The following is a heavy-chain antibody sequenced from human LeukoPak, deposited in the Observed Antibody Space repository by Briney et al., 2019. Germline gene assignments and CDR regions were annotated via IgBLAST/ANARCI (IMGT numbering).Heavy chain of an antibody. D-gene: IGHD2-21*02. CDR2: IRTKANNCAT. Sequence: QTGGSLRLSCAASGFTFSGSTVHWVRQASGKGLDWVGHIRTKANNCATAYAASVKGRFTISRDDSKNTAYLQMNSLKIEDTAVYYCSRHEALPGDYWGQGTLVTVSS. V-gene: IGHV3-73*01. CDR1: GFTFSGST. CDR3: SRHEALPGDY. J-gene: IGHJ4*02.